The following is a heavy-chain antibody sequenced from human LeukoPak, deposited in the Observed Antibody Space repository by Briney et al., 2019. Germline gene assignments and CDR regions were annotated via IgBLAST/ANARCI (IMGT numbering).Heavy chain of an antibody. Sequence: SETLSLTCTVSGDSIRSSTYYWGWIRQPPGKGLEWIGTIYHSGSTYYNPSLKSRVTKSIDTSKNQFSLKLSSVTAADTAMYYCARVVGWTAAGTTKWWFDPWGQGTLVTVSS. CDR3: ARVVGWTAAGTTKWWFDP. CDR1: GDSIRSSTYY. D-gene: IGHD6-13*01. J-gene: IGHJ5*02. CDR2: IYHSGST. V-gene: IGHV4-39*07.